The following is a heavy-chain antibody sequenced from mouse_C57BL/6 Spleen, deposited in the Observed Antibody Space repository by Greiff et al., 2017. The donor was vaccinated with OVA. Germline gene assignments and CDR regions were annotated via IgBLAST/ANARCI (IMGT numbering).Heavy chain of an antibody. D-gene: IGHD1-1*01. CDR1: GYTFTSYW. J-gene: IGHJ3*01. CDR3: AIERALYGSSPAWFAY. Sequence: VQLQQPGAELVKPGASVKVSCKASGYTFTSYWMHWVKQRPGQGLEWIGRIHPSDSDTNYNQKFKGKATLTVDKSSSTAYMQISSLTSEDSAVYYCAIERALYGSSPAWFAYWGQGTLVTVSA. CDR2: IHPSDSDT. V-gene: IGHV1-74*01.